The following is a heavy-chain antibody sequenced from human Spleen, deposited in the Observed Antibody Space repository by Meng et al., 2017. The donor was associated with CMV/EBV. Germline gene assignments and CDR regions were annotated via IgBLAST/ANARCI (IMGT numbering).Heavy chain of an antibody. CDR2: IYSGSST. V-gene: IGHV3-53*01. Sequence: AASGFSVTNNYMSWVRQAQGKGLESVSVIYSGSSTYYADSVKGLFTITRDNSKNTLYLQMNSLRAEDTAVYYCARCDTSGYLYFEYWGQGTLVTVSS. CDR3: ARCDTSGYLYFEY. CDR1: GFSVTNNY. J-gene: IGHJ4*02. D-gene: IGHD3-22*01.